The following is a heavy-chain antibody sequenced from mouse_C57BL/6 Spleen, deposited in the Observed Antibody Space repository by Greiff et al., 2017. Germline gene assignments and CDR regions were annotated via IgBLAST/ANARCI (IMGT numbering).Heavy chain of an antibody. J-gene: IGHJ1*03. D-gene: IGHD1-1*01. CDR2: ISYDGSN. Sequence: EVQVVESGPGLVKPSQSLSLTCSVTGYSITSGYYWNWIRQFPGNKLEWMGYISYDGSNNYNPSLKNRISITRDTSKNQFFLKLNSVTTEDTATYYCARGRGFITTVVDWYFDVWGTGTTVTVSS. CDR3: ARGRGFITTVVDWYFDV. V-gene: IGHV3-6*01. CDR1: GYSITSGYY.